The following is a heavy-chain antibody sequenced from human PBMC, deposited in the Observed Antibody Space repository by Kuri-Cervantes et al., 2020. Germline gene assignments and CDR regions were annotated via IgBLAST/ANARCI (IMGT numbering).Heavy chain of an antibody. CDR1: GYTFTGYY. CDR2: INPNSGGT. J-gene: IGHJ4*02. CDR3: AGGFPNYYGSGSYYHY. D-gene: IGHD3-10*01. Sequence: ASVKVSCKASGYTFTGYYVHWVRQAPGQGLEWMGRINPNSGGTNYAQKFQGRVTMTRDTSISTAYMELSRLRSDDTAVYYCAGGFPNYYGSGSYYHYWGQGTLVTVSS. V-gene: IGHV1-2*06.